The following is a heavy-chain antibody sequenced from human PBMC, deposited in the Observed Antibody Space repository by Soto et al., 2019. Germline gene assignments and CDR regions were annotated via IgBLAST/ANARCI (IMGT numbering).Heavy chain of an antibody. Sequence: EVQLVESGGGLVKPGGTLRVSCAASGITFSNVWMTWVRQAPGKGLEWVVRIKSKTDGGTTDYGGPVRGRFTISRDDSKNNLYMQLNSMKTEATAVYNFTTGRSSSSLYFASWGQGTLASVSS. V-gene: IGHV3-15*01. CDR2: IKSKTDGGTT. D-gene: IGHD6-6*01. J-gene: IGHJ4*02. CDR3: TTGRSSSSLYFAS. CDR1: GITFSNVW.